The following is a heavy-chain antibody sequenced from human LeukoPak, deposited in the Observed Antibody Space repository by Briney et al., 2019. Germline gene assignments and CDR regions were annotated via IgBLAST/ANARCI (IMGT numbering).Heavy chain of an antibody. CDR1: GDSISSYY. CDR3: ARYKSVADSFDP. J-gene: IGHJ5*02. CDR2: IYYSGST. D-gene: IGHD1-1*01. V-gene: IGHV4-59*01. Sequence: SETLSLTCTVSGDSISSYYWSWIRPPPGKGLEWIGYIYYSGSTNYNPSLKSRVTISVDTSKNQFSLKLSSVTAADAAVYYCARYKSVADSFDPWGQGTLVTVSS.